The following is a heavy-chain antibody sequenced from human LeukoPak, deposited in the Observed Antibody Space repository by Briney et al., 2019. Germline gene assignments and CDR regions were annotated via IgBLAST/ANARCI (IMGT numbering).Heavy chain of an antibody. CDR3: ARAGDSRWLQLINP. CDR1: GYTFTSYG. D-gene: IGHD5-24*01. CDR2: ISAYNGNT. J-gene: IGHJ5*02. Sequence: ASVKVSCKASGYTFTSYGISWVRQAPGQGLEWMGWISAYNGNTNYAQKLQGRVTMTTDTSTSTAYMELRSLRSDDTAVYYCARAGDSRWLQLINPWGQGTLVTVSS. V-gene: IGHV1-18*01.